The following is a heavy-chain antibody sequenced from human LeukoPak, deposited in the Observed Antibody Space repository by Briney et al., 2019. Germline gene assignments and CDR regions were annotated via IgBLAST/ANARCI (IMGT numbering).Heavy chain of an antibody. J-gene: IGHJ4*02. CDR3: ARDTLLYDFWSGYYTPYYFDY. CDR1: GGTFSSYA. Sequence: SVKVSCKASGGTFSSYAISWVRQAPGQGLEWMGGIIPIFGTANYAQKFQGRVTITTDESTSTAYLELSSLRSEDTTVYYCARDTLLYDFWSGYYTPYYFDYWGQGTLVTVSS. CDR2: IIPIFGTA. D-gene: IGHD3-3*01. V-gene: IGHV1-69*05.